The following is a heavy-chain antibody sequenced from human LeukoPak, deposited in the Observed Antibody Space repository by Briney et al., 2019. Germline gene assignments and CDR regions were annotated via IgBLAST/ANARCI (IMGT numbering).Heavy chain of an antibody. CDR1: GYTFSSYY. CDR2: INPTGDST. CDR3: AREASGGYFDY. D-gene: IGHD4-23*01. V-gene: IGHV1-46*01. J-gene: IGHJ4*02. Sequence: WASVKVSCKASGYTFSSYYMHWVRQAPGQGLEWVGLINPTGDSTNYAQNFRGRVTMTRDTSTSTVYMDLSSLRSGDTAVYYCAREASGGYFDYWGQGTLVTVSS.